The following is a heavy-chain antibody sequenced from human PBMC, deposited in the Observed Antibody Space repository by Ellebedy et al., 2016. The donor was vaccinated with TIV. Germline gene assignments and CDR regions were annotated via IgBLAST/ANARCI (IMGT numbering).Heavy chain of an antibody. V-gene: IGHV3-23*01. Sequence: GESLKISXAASGFIFSTYAMSWVRQAPGKGLEWVSSISGSDDNTYYADSVKGRFIISRDNSKNTLYLQMNSLRAEDTAVYYCAKHLWFGDADYWGQGTLVTVSS. CDR1: GFIFSTYA. CDR2: ISGSDDNT. J-gene: IGHJ4*02. CDR3: AKHLWFGDADY. D-gene: IGHD3-10*01.